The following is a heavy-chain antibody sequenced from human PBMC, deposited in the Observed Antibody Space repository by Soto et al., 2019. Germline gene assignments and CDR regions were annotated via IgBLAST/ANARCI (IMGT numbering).Heavy chain of an antibody. CDR3: ARINEYNDY. V-gene: IGHV3-74*01. J-gene: IGHJ4*02. D-gene: IGHD1-1*01. CDR2: INNDGTYT. Sequence: PGGSLRLSCAASGFTFSSYWTHWVRQAPGKGLVWVSHINNDGTYTRYADSVKGRFTISRDNARNTLYLQMNNLRPEDTAMYYCARINEYNDYWGQGTLVTVSS. CDR1: GFTFSSYW.